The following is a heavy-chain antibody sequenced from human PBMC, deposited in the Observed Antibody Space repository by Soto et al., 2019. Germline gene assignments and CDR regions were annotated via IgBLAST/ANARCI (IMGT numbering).Heavy chain of an antibody. CDR1: GFTFSSYA. Sequence: EVQLLESGGGLVQPGGSLRLSCAASGFTFSSYAMSWVRQAPGKGLEWVSAISGSGGSTYYADSVKGRFTITRDNSKNKLEPQLNRLRAEDTAVYYCTKDRSRINRVRSVLDNWGQGPMVTVSS. CDR2: ISGSGGST. CDR3: TKDRSRINRVRSVLDN. J-gene: IGHJ4*02. V-gene: IGHV3-23*01. D-gene: IGHD3-3*01.